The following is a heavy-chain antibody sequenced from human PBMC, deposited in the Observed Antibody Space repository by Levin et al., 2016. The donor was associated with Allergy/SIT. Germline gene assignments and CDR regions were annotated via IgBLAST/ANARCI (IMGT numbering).Heavy chain of an antibody. CDR2: VSYSGTT. J-gene: IGHJ3*02. CDR1: GGSINSYF. V-gene: IGHV4-59*01. CDR3: ARFLMGYYGSGSWNVFDI. Sequence: SETLSLTCSVSGGSINSYFWSWIRQPPGKGLEWIGYVSYSGTTNYNPSFRSRATILGDTSKNQFSLRLRSVTAADTAIYYCARFLMGYYGSGSWNVFDIWGQGKMVIVSS. D-gene: IGHD3-10*01.